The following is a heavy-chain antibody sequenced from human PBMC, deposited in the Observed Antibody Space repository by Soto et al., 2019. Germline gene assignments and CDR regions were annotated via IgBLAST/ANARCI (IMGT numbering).Heavy chain of an antibody. CDR3: ARNLISSGYYFQYYFDS. V-gene: IGHV1-18*01. Sequence: QVQLVQSGAEVKKPGASVKVSCKASGYTFTSYGISWVRQAPGQGLEWIGWISAYNGNTNDAQKLKVRVTMTTDTSTSTAYMELRSVRADVTAVYYCARNLISSGYYFQYYFDSWGQGTLVTVSS. D-gene: IGHD3-22*01. J-gene: IGHJ4*02. CDR2: ISAYNGNT. CDR1: GYTFTSYG.